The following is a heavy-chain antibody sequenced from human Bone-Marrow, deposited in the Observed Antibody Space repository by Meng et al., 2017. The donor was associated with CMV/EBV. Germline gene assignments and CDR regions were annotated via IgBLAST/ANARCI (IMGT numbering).Heavy chain of an antibody. V-gene: IGHV3-23*01. CDR3: ARVAAAGRGMDV. CDR1: GFTFSSYA. D-gene: IGHD6-13*01. J-gene: IGHJ6*02. Sequence: GESLKISCAASGFTFSSYAMSWIRQAPGKGLEWASAISGSGGSTYYADSVKGRFTISRDNSKNTVYLQMNSRRAEDTAVYYFARVAAAGRGMDVWGPGTTVTVSS. CDR2: ISGSGGST.